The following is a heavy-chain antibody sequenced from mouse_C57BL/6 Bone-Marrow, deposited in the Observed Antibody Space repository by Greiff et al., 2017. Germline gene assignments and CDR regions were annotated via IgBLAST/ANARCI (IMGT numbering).Heavy chain of an antibody. CDR1: GFTFSSYG. Sequence: EVRRGESGGDLVKPGGSLKLSCAASGFTFSSYGMSWVRQTPDKRLEWVATISSGGSYTYYPDSVKGRFTISRDNAKNTLYLQMSSLKSEDTAMYYCASDDYSWYFDVWGTGTTVTVSS. J-gene: IGHJ1*03. CDR3: ASDDYSWYFDV. V-gene: IGHV5-6*01. CDR2: ISSGGSYT. D-gene: IGHD1-1*01.